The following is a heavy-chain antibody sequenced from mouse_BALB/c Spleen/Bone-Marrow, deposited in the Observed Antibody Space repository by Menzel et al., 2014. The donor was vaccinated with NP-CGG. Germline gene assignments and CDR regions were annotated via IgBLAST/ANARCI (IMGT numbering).Heavy chain of an antibody. J-gene: IGHJ1*01. CDR3: ARVVTTATLYWYFDV. D-gene: IGHD1-2*01. V-gene: IGHV5-4*02. CDR2: ISDGGSYT. CDR1: GFTFSDYY. Sequence: EVKVVESGGGLVKPGGSLKLSCAASGFTFSDYYMYWVRQTPEKRLEWVATISDGGSYTYYPDSVKGRFTISRDNAKNNLYLQMSSLKSEDTAMYYCARVVTTATLYWYFDVWGAGTTVTVSS.